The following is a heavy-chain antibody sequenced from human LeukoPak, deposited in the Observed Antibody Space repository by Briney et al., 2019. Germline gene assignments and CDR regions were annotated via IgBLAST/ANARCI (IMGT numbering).Heavy chain of an antibody. V-gene: IGHV1-69*01. CDR3: ARGVGSYTGYFDY. CDR1: GGTFSSYA. J-gene: IGHJ4*02. CDR2: IIPIFGTA. Sequence: SVKVSCKASGGTFSSYAISWVRQAPGQGPEWMGGIIPIFGTANYAQKFQGRVTITADESTSTAYMELSSLRSEDTAVYYCARGVGSYTGYFDYWGQGTLVTVSS. D-gene: IGHD1-26*01.